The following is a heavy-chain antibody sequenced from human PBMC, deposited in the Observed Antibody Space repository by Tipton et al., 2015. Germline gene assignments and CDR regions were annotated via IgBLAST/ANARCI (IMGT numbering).Heavy chain of an antibody. D-gene: IGHD4-23*01. V-gene: IGHV4-59*01. CDR3: ARARGRHGGLFDS. CDR1: GGSIRSYY. CDR2: IYYSGST. J-gene: IGHJ4*02. Sequence: GSLRLSCTVSGGSIRSYYWSWIRQPPGKGLEWIGYIYYSGSTNYNPSLKSRVTISVDTSKTQFSLKMSSVTASDTAVYYCARARGRHGGLFDSWGQGILVTVSS.